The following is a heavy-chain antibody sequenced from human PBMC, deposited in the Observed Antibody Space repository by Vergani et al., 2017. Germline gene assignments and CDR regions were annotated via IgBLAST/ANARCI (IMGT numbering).Heavy chain of an antibody. J-gene: IGHJ4*02. CDR1: GFTFTAHG. D-gene: IGHD2-15*01. CDR2: IRYDENNK. Sequence: VQLLESGGGSAQPGESLRLSCVASGFTFTAHGLNWVRQAPGKGLEWVAFIRYDENNKYYADFVKGRFTISRDNSKNTLYLQMNSLRAEDTAVYYCAKEGGGYCSGGTCYPEYWGQGTLVIVSS. V-gene: IGHV3-30*02. CDR3: AKEGGGYCSGGTCYPEY.